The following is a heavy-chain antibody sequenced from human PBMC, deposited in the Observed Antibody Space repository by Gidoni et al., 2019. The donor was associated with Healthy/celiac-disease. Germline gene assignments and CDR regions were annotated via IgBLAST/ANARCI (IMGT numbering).Heavy chain of an antibody. D-gene: IGHD3-22*01. CDR1: GCTFSDYY. CDR3: ASVYDSSGLNDY. CDR2: ISSSGSTI. J-gene: IGHJ4*02. Sequence: QVQLVESGGGVVKPGGSLRLSGAASGCTFSDYYMSWIRQAPGKGLEWVSYISSSGSTIYYADSVKGRFTISRDNAKNSLYLQMNSLRAEDTAVYYCASVYDSSGLNDYWGQGTLVTVSS. V-gene: IGHV3-11*01.